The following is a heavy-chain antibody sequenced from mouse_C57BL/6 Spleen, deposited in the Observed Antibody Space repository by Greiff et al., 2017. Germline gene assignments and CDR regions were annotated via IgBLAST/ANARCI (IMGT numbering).Heavy chain of an antibody. D-gene: IGHD1-1*01. Sequence: DVQLQESGPGLAKPSQTLSLTCSVTGYSITSDYWNWIRKFPGNKLEYMGYISYSGSTYYNPSLKSRISITRDTSKNQYYLQLNSVTTEDTATYYCARLAYYYGSSYWYFDVWGTGTTVTVSS. V-gene: IGHV3-8*01. J-gene: IGHJ1*03. CDR1: GYSITSDY. CDR2: ISYSGST. CDR3: ARLAYYYGSSYWYFDV.